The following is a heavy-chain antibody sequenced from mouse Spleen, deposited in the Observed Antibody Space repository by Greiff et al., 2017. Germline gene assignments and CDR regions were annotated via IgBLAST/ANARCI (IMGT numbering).Heavy chain of an antibody. CDR1: GFTFSSYG. J-gene: IGHJ2*01. V-gene: IGHV5-6*01. Sequence: EVMLVESGGDLVKPGGSLKLSCAASGFTFSSYGMSWVRQTPDKRLEWVATISSGGSYTYYPDSVKGRFTISRDNAKNTLYLQMSSLKSEDTAMYYCARSYYGQGFDYWGQGTTLTVSS. D-gene: IGHD1-1*01. CDR3: ARSYYGQGFDY. CDR2: ISSGGSYT.